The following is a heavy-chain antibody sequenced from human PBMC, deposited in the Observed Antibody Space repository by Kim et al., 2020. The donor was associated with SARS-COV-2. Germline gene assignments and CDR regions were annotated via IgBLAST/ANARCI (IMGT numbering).Heavy chain of an antibody. V-gene: IGHV3-23*01. Sequence: VKGRFIISRDNSKNTLYLQMSSLRAKDMAVYYCARTRGKAAAGRKYYFDYWGQGTLVTVSS. D-gene: IGHD6-13*01. J-gene: IGHJ4*02. CDR3: ARTRGKAAAGRKYYFDY.